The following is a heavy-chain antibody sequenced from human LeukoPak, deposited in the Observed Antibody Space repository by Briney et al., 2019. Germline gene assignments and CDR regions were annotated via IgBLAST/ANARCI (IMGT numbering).Heavy chain of an antibody. CDR2: ISGSGGST. V-gene: IGHV3-23*01. J-gene: IGHJ4*02. CDR3: AKDPEGIAVAHFDY. D-gene: IGHD6-19*01. Sequence: PGGSLRLSCAASGFTFSSYAMSWVRQAPGKGLEWVSAISGSGGSTYYADSVKGWFTICRDNSKNTLYLQMNSLRAEDTAVYYCAKDPEGIAVAHFDYWGQGTLVTVSS. CDR1: GFTFSSYA.